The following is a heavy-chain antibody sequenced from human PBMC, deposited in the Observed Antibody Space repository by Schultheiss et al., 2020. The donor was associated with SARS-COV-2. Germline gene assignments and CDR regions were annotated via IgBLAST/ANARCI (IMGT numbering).Heavy chain of an antibody. CDR2: MNPNSGNT. V-gene: IGHV1-8*01. CDR3: AREPWYSSSWEADY. D-gene: IGHD6-13*01. CDR1: GYTFTSYD. J-gene: IGHJ4*02. Sequence: ASVKVSCKASGYTFTSYDINWVRQATGQGLEWMGWMNPNSGNTGYAQKFQGRVTMTRNTSISTAYMELSRLRSDDTAVYYCAREPWYSSSWEADYWGQGTLVTVSS.